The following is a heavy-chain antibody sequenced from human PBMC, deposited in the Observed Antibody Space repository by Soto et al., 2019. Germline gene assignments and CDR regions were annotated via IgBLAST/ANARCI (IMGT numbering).Heavy chain of an antibody. V-gene: IGHV3-74*03. CDR3: AQDLSFRMRRVVRAVEL. CDR1: GFTFNRTW. D-gene: IGHD2-15*01. CDR2: INIDGSGI. J-gene: IGHJ4*01. Sequence: PGGSLRLSCAASGFTFNRTWMHWVRQGPGKGPVWVSRINIDGSGITYADSVKGRFTVSRDNAKNTLYLEMNSLRVDDTAVYYCAQDLSFRMRRVVRAVELRGQPALVNV.